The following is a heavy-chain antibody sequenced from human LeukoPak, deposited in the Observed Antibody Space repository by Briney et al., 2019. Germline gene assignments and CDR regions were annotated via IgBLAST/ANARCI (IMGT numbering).Heavy chain of an antibody. Sequence: SGPTLVKPTQTLTLTCTFSGFSLSTSGVGVGWIRQPPGKALEWLALIYWDDDKRYSPSLKSRLTITKDTSKNQVVLTMTNMDPVDTATYYCAPILSIAAAGGNWFDPWGQGTLVTVSS. V-gene: IGHV2-5*02. CDR1: GFSLSTSGVG. J-gene: IGHJ5*02. D-gene: IGHD6-13*01. CDR2: IYWDDDK. CDR3: APILSIAAAGGNWFDP.